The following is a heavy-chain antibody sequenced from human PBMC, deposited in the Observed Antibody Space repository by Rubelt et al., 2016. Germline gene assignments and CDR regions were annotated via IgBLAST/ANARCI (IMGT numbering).Heavy chain of an antibody. CDR3: ARLSSGWYYFDY. Sequence: QVQLQESGPGLVKPSETLSLTCTVSGYSINNGYYWGWIRQPTGKGLEWIGSIYYSGSTYYNPSLKSRVTISVDTSKNQVALKLSSVTAADTAVYYCARLSSGWYYFDYWGQGTLVTVSS. J-gene: IGHJ4*02. V-gene: IGHV4-38-2*02. CDR2: IYYSGST. CDR1: GYSINNGYY. D-gene: IGHD6-19*01.